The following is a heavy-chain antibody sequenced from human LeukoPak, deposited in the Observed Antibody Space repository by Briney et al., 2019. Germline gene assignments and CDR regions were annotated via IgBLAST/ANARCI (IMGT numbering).Heavy chain of an antibody. Sequence: PSQTLSLTCTVSGGSISSGGYYWSWIRQHPGKGLEWIGYIYYSGSTNYNPSLKSRVTISVDTSKNQFSLKLSSVTAADTAVYYCARKYSSSRHRRYYGMDVWGQGTTVTVSS. CDR3: ARKYSSSRHRRYYGMDV. D-gene: IGHD6-13*01. V-gene: IGHV4-31*03. J-gene: IGHJ6*02. CDR2: IYYSGST. CDR1: GGSISSGGYY.